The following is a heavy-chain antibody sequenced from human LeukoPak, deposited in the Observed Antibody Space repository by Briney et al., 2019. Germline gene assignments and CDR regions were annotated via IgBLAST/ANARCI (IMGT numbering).Heavy chain of an antibody. Sequence: PSETLSLTCTVSGGSISSYYWSWIRQPPGKGLEWIGYIYYSGSTNYNPSLKSRVTISVDTSKNQFSLKLSSVTAADTAVYYCARSSWDYYDSSGYYYPLWFDPWGQGTLVTVSS. J-gene: IGHJ5*02. D-gene: IGHD3-22*01. V-gene: IGHV4-59*01. CDR3: ARSSWDYYDSSGYYYPLWFDP. CDR1: GGSISSYY. CDR2: IYYSGST.